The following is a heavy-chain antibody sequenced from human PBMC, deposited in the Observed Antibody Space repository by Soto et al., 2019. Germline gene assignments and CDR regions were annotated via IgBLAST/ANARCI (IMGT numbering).Heavy chain of an antibody. CDR2: ISYDGSNK. CDR1: GFPFSSYA. J-gene: IGHJ4*02. CDR3: ARDTLNYYDSSGYSY. D-gene: IGHD3-22*01. V-gene: IGHV3-30-3*01. Sequence: GGSLRLSCAASGFPFSSYAMHWVRQAPGKGLEWVAVISYDGSNKYYADSVKGRFTISRDNSKNTLYLQMNSLRAEDTAVYYCARDTLNYYDSSGYSYWGQGTLVTVSS.